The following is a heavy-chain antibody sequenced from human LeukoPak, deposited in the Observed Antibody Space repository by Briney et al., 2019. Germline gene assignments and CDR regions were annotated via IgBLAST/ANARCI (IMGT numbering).Heavy chain of an antibody. Sequence: PGGSLRLSCAGSGFTVSSNYMSWVRQAPGKGLEWVSVIYSGGNTYYADSVKGRFTISRDNSKNTVYLQMNSLRVEDTAVYYCATETGSSALSFDYWGQGTLVTVSS. CDR2: IYSGGNT. CDR3: ATETGSSALSFDY. CDR1: GFTVSSNY. V-gene: IGHV3-53*01. D-gene: IGHD3-10*01. J-gene: IGHJ4*02.